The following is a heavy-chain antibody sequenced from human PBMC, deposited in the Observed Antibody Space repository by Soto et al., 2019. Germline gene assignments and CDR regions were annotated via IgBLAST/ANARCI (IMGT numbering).Heavy chain of an antibody. Sequence: EVQLVESGGGLVQPGRSLRLSCAASGFTFDDYAMHWVRQAPGKGLEWVSGISWNSGSIGYADSVKGRFTISRDNAKNSLYLQMNSLRAEDTALYSCAKASVTAALDYWGQGTLVTVSS. CDR2: ISWNSGSI. CDR3: AKASVTAALDY. D-gene: IGHD2-2*01. V-gene: IGHV3-9*01. CDR1: GFTFDDYA. J-gene: IGHJ4*02.